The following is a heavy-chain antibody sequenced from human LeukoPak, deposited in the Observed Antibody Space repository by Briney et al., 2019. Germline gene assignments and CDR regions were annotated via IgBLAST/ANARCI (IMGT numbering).Heavy chain of an antibody. CDR3: AKDITIFEVVIRMDY. Sequence: TGGSLRLSCAASGFTFSSYGMHWVRQAPGKGLEWVAFIRYDGSNKYYADSVKGRFTISRDNSKNTLYLQMNSLRAEDTAVYYCAKDITIFEVVIRMDYWGQGTLVTVSS. CDR2: IRYDGSNK. J-gene: IGHJ4*02. D-gene: IGHD3-3*01. V-gene: IGHV3-30*02. CDR1: GFTFSSYG.